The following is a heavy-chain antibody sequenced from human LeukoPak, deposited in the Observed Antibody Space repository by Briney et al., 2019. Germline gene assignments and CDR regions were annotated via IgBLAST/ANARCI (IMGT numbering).Heavy chain of an antibody. Sequence: ASVKVSCKASGYTFTSYGISWVRQAPGQGLEWMGWISVYNGNTNYAQKLQGRVTMTTDTSTSTAYMELRSLRSDDTAVYYCAREDAYDSSGYYWFDPWGQGTLVTVSS. CDR3: AREDAYDSSGYYWFDP. J-gene: IGHJ5*02. D-gene: IGHD3-22*01. CDR2: ISVYNGNT. CDR1: GYTFTSYG. V-gene: IGHV1-18*01.